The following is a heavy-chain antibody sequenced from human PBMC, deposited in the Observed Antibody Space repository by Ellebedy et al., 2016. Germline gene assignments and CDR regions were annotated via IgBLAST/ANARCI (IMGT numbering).Heavy chain of an antibody. CDR1: GFTFSSYS. CDR2: ISSSSSYI. J-gene: IGHJ6*02. CDR3: AISGIAAAAPQNGMDV. V-gene: IGHV3-21*04. Sequence: GESLKISCAASGFTFSSYSMNWVRQAPGKGLEWVSSISSSSSYIYYADSVKGRFTISRDNSKNTLYLQMNSLRAEDTAVYYCAISGIAAAAPQNGMDVWGQGTTVTVSS. D-gene: IGHD6-13*01.